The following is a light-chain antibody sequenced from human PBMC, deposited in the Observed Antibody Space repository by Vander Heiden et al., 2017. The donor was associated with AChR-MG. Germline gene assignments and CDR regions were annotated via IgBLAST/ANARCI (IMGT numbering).Light chain of an antibody. V-gene: IGLV1-44*01. CDR2: NYN. Sequence: QSVLTQPPSVSGTPGQRVTIPCSGSRSNIGTKTVNWYQQVPGRAPRLVSYNYNERPSGVPDRFSGSKSGTSASLAISGLQSEDEAVYYCAAWDDKLVALVFGGGTKLTVL. CDR3: AAWDDKLVALV. CDR1: RSNIGTKT. J-gene: IGLJ3*02.